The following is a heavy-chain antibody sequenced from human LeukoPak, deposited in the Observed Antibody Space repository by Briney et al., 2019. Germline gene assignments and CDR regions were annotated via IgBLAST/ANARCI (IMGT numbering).Heavy chain of an antibody. D-gene: IGHD1-26*01. CDR3: ARLMWELPTDGPLFDY. V-gene: IGHV4-39*01. CDR2: IYYSEST. Sequence: SETLSLTCAVYGGSISSSSYYWGWIRQPPGKGLEWIGSIYYSESTYYNPSLKSRVTISVDTSKNQFSLKLSSVTAADTAVYYRARLMWELPTDGPLFDYWGQGTLVTVSS. J-gene: IGHJ4*02. CDR1: GGSISSSSYY.